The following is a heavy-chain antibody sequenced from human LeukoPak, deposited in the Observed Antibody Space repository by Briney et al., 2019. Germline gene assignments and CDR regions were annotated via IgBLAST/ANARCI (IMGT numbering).Heavy chain of an antibody. D-gene: IGHD5-24*01. CDR1: GYTFTGYY. J-gene: IGHJ3*02. CDR2: INPNSGGT. V-gene: IGHV1-2*06. Sequence: ASVKVSCKASGYTFTGYYMHWVRQAPGQGLEWMGRINPNSGGTNYAQKFQGRVTITADESTSTAYMELSSLRSEDTAVYYCAREMATIKGAFDIWGQGTMVTVSS. CDR3: AREMATIKGAFDI.